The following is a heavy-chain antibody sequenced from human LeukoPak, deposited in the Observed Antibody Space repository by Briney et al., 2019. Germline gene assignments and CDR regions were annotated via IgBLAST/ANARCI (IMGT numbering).Heavy chain of an antibody. J-gene: IGHJ4*02. CDR2: MNPNTGDT. CDR1: GYTFTGYD. Sequence: GASVKVSCKASGYTFTGYDINWGRQATGQGLEWMGWMNPNTGDTGYSHNFQGRVTMTRDTSIDTAYMQLSGLTSEDTAVYYCTRGSLSGSSRDYWGQGTLVTVSS. V-gene: IGHV1-8*01. D-gene: IGHD1-26*01. CDR3: TRGSLSGSSRDY.